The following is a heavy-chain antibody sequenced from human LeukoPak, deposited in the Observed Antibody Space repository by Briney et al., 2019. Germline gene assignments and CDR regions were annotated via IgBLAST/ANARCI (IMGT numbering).Heavy chain of an antibody. J-gene: IGHJ3*02. V-gene: IGHV3-48*04. Sequence: GGSLGLSCAASGFTFSSYSMNWVRQAPGKGLEWVSYISSSSSTIYYADSVKGRFTISRDNAKNSLYLQMNSLRAEDTAVYYCARDRSSSRTRAAKSDAFDIWGQGTMVTVSS. D-gene: IGHD6-6*01. CDR1: GFTFSSYS. CDR3: ARDRSSSRTRAAKSDAFDI. CDR2: ISSSSSTI.